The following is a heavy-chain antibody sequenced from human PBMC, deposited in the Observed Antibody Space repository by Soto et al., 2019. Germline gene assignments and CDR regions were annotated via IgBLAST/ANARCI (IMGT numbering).Heavy chain of an antibody. CDR3: ARGLSWKGPIDY. V-gene: IGHV4-31*03. J-gene: IGHJ4*02. D-gene: IGHD1-1*01. Sequence: PSETLSLTCTVSGGSISSGGYYWSWIRQHPGKGLEWIGYIYYSGSTYYNPSLKSRVTISVDTSKNQFSLKLSSVTAADTAVYYCARGLSWKGPIDYWGQGTLVTVSS. CDR2: IYYSGST. CDR1: GGSISSGGYY.